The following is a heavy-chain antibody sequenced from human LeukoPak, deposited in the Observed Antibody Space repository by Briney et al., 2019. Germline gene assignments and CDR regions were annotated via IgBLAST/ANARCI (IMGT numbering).Heavy chain of an antibody. J-gene: IGHJ4*02. D-gene: IGHD5-18*01. Sequence: SETLSLTCTVSGGSISPFYWSWIRQPPGKGLEWIGYIYYSGSTNYNPSLKSRVTFSVDKSKNQFSLKLSSVTAADTAVYYCARGRWNTGMVSPYYFDYWGQGTLVTVSS. CDR2: IYYSGST. CDR1: GGSISPFY. CDR3: ARGRWNTGMVSPYYFDY. V-gene: IGHV4-59*12.